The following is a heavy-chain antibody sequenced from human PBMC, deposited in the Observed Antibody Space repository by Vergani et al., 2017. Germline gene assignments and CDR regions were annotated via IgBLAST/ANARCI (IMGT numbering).Heavy chain of an antibody. CDR2: ISWNSGSI. CDR3: AKGKGYSSSWTDNWFDP. V-gene: IGHV3-9*01. D-gene: IGHD6-13*01. CDR1: GFTFDDYA. Sequence: EVQLVESGGGLVQPGRSLRLSCAASGFTFDDYAMHWVRQAPGKGLEGVSGISWNSGSIGYADSVKGRFTISRDNAKNSLYLQMNSLRAEDTALYYCAKGKGYSSSWTDNWFDPWGQGTLVTVSS. J-gene: IGHJ5*02.